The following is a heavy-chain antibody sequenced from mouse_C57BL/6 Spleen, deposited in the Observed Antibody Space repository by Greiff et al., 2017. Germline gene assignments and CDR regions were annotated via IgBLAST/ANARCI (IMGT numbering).Heavy chain of an antibody. V-gene: IGHV1-55*01. CDR1: GYTFTSYW. CDR2: IYPGSGST. CDR3: ARAERGYFDY. Sequence: QVQLQQPGAELVKPGASVKMSCKASGYTFTSYWITWVKQRPGQGLEWIGDIYPGSGSTNYNEKFKSKATLTVDTSYSTAYMQLRILTSEASAVYFCARAERGYFDYWGQGTTLTVSS. J-gene: IGHJ2*01.